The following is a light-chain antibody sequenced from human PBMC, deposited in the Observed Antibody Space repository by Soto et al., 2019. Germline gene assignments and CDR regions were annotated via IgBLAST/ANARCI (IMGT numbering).Light chain of an antibody. CDR2: GAS. CDR3: QQRSNWPRGT. CDR1: QSVSSSY. J-gene: IGKJ4*01. Sequence: EIVLTQSPGTLSLSPGERATLSCRASQSVSSSYLAWYQQKPGQAPRLLIYGASSRATGIPDRFSGSGSGTDFTLTISRLEPEDFAVYYCQQRSNWPRGTFGGGTKVDIK. V-gene: IGKV3D-20*02.